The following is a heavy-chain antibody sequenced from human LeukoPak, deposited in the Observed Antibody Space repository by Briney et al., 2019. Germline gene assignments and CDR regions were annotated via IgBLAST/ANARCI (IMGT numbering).Heavy chain of an antibody. Sequence: PGGSLRLSCAASGFTFSSYGLHWVRQAPGKGLEWVAVISYDGSNKYYADSVKGRFTISRDNSKNTLYLQMNSLRAEDTAVYYCAKGSGSYYDYWGQGTLVTVSS. CDR1: GFTFSSYG. D-gene: IGHD3-10*01. CDR2: ISYDGSNK. V-gene: IGHV3-30*18. J-gene: IGHJ4*02. CDR3: AKGSGSYYDY.